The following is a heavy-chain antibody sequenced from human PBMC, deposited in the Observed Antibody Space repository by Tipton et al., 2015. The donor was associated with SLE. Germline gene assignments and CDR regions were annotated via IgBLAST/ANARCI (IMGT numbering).Heavy chain of an antibody. J-gene: IGHJ3*02. CDR3: ARDQNLRGYLRI. V-gene: IGHV4-34*01. Sequence: LRLSCAVYGGSFSNYYWSWIRQPPGKGLEWIGEINHSGSTNYNPSLKSRVTISVDTSKNQFSLKLSSVTAADTAVYYCARDQNLRGYLRIWGQGTMVTVSS. CDR2: INHSGST. CDR1: GGSFSNYY. D-gene: IGHD4-17*01.